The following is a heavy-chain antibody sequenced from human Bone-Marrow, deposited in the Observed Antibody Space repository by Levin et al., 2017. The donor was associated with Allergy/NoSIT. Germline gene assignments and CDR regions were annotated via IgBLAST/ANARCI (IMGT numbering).Heavy chain of an antibody. Sequence: GGSLRLSCKASGSTFTDYYIHWIRQAPGQGLEWMGRINPDGGGTKFSQQFEGRVTLTRDTSTRTVNMELSRLRSDDTAVYFCARDLVGVDAFDFWGQGTMVIVSS. D-gene: IGHD1-26*01. J-gene: IGHJ3*01. CDR2: INPDGGGT. CDR3: ARDLVGVDAFDF. V-gene: IGHV1-2*02. CDR1: GSTFTDYY.